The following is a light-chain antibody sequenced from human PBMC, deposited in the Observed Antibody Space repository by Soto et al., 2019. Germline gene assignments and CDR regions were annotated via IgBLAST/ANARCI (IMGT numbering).Light chain of an antibody. CDR2: KNN. V-gene: IGLV1-40*01. CDR3: QSYDNILSGPL. J-gene: IGLJ3*02. CDR1: RSNVGANYD. Sequence: QSVLTQPPSVSGAPGQTITISCTGSRSNVGANYDVHWYQVLPGAGPRLLIYKNNNRPSGVPDRFSGSKSGTSACLAITGLRAEDEADYYCQSYDNILSGPLFGGGTKLTVL.